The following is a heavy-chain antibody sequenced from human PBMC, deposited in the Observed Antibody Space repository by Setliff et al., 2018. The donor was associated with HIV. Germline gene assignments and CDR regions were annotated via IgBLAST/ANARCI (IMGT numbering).Heavy chain of an antibody. V-gene: IGHV4-59*11. CDR3: ARDTSLVRGRDY. CDR2: IFYTGTT. D-gene: IGHD3-10*01. Sequence: PSETLSLTCTVSGGSISTHYWTWTRQPPGKGLEWIGYIFYTGTTNYNPSLRSRVTISIDSSKNQFSLKLRSVTAADTAVYYCARDTSLVRGRDYWGQGTLVTV. J-gene: IGHJ4*02. CDR1: GGSISTHY.